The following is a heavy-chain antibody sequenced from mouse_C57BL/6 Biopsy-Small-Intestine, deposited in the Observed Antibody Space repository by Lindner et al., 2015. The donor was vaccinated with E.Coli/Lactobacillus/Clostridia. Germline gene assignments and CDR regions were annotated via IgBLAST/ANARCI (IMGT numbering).Heavy chain of an antibody. V-gene: IGHV5-6*01. Sequence: EVQLQESGGDLVKPGGSLKLSCAASGFTFRNYGISWVRQTPDKRLEWVATISTGGSYTYYPDSVKGRFTVSRDNAKNTLYLQMSSLKSEDTAIYYCTRKAVQATYFDYWGQSTTLTVSS. CDR3: TRKAVQATYFDY. CDR2: ISTGGSYT. D-gene: IGHD3-2*02. J-gene: IGHJ2*01. CDR1: GFTFRNYG.